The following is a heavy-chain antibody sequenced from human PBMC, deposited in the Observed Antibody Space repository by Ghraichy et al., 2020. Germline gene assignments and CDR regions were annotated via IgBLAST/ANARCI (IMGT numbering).Heavy chain of an antibody. J-gene: IGHJ4*02. D-gene: IGHD6-19*01. CDR3: ARGLRIAVAALGY. Sequence: SETLSLTCAVYGGSFSGYYWSWIRQPPGKGLEWIGEINHSGSTNYNPSLKSRVTISVDTSKNQFSLKLSSVTAADTAVYYCARGLRIAVAALGYWGQGTLVTVSS. V-gene: IGHV4-34*01. CDR1: GGSFSGYY. CDR2: INHSGST.